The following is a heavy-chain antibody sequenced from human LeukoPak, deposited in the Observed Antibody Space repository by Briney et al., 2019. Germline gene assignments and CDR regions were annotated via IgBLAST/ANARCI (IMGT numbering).Heavy chain of an antibody. V-gene: IGHV1-2*02. CDR2: INPNSGGT. J-gene: IGHJ4*02. CDR1: GYTFTGYY. Sequence: ASGKVSCKASGYTFTGYYMHWVRQAPGQGLEWMGWINPNSGGTNYAQKFQGRVTMTRDTSISTAYMELSRLRSDDTAVYYCARALRFLEWQFDYWGQGTLVTVSS. CDR3: ARALRFLEWQFDY. D-gene: IGHD3-3*01.